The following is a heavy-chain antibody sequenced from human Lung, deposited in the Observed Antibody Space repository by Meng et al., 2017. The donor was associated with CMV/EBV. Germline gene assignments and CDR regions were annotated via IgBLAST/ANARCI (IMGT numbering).Heavy chain of an antibody. CDR2: IPHRGSS. Sequence: QVQSRGDGQALVKPPEPLSLTCAVSGDSTTNHNWWAWVRQPPGKGLEWIGEIPHRGSSAYNPSLKSRVSMSIDKSKNQFSLKLTSVTAADTAVYHCLRRSGSSVWGQGTLVTVSS. V-gene: IGHV4-4*03. D-gene: IGHD3-10*01. CDR3: LRRSGSSV. CDR1: GDSTTNHNW. J-gene: IGHJ1*01.